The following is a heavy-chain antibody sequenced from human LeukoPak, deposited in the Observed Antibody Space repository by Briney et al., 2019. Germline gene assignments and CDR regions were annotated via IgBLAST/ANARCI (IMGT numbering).Heavy chain of an antibody. CDR3: ARVHHYYDSSGYPYYYYYMDV. D-gene: IGHD3-22*01. J-gene: IGHJ6*03. CDR1: GGSISSGSYY. Sequence: SETLSLTCSVSGGSISSGSYYWSWIRQPAGKGLEWIGRIYTSGSTNYNPSLKSRVTMSVDTSKNQFSLKLSSVTAADTAVYYCARVHHYYDSSGYPYYYYYMDVWGKGTTVTISS. V-gene: IGHV4-61*02. CDR2: IYTSGST.